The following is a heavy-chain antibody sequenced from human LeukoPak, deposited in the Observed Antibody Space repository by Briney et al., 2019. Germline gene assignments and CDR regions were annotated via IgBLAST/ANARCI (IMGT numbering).Heavy chain of an antibody. CDR3: ATYSSSSLGRYFQH. CDR1: GLTFSSYE. Sequence: GGSLRLSCAVSGLTFSSYEMNWVRQAPGKGLEWVSYISRSGSTTYYADSVKGRFTISRDNAKNSLYLQMNSLRAEDTAVYYCATYSSSSLGRYFQHWGQGTLVTVSS. V-gene: IGHV3-48*03. CDR2: ISRSGSTT. D-gene: IGHD6-6*01. J-gene: IGHJ1*01.